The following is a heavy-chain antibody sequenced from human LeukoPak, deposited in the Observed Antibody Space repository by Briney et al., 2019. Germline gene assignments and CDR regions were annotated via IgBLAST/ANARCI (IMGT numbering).Heavy chain of an antibody. Sequence: GASVKVSCKASGYTFTGYYMHWVRQAPGQGLEWMGWINPNSGGTNYAQKFQGRVAMTRDTSISTAYMELSRLRSDDTAVYYCAREGSHGTIFGVVIILHYFDYWGQGTLVTVSS. D-gene: IGHD3-3*01. CDR1: GYTFTGYY. J-gene: IGHJ4*02. CDR3: AREGSHGTIFGVVIILHYFDY. CDR2: INPNSGGT. V-gene: IGHV1-2*02.